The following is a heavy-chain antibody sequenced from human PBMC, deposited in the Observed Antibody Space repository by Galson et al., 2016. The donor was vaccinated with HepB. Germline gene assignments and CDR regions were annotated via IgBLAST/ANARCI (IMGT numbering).Heavy chain of an antibody. V-gene: IGHV1-2*02. CDR3: ARACSNANCFYDAFDI. J-gene: IGHJ3*02. D-gene: IGHD4/OR15-4a*01. CDR2: INPDTSGT. CDR1: GFRFTGYF. Sequence: SGAEVKKPGASVKVSCKASGFRFTGYFMHWVRQAPGQGLEWMGWINPDTSGTDYAQKFQGRFTITRDTSLSTLYMELSSLKSDDTAVYFCARACSNANCFYDAFDIWGQGTMVTVSS.